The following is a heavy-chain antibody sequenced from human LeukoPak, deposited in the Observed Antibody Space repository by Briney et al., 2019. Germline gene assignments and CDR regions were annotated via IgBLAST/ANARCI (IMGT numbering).Heavy chain of an antibody. Sequence: GGSLRLSCAASGFTFSSYAMHWVRQAPGKGLEWVAIIWYDGSNKYYADSVKGRFTISRDNSKSTLFLQMNSLRAEDTAIYYCAKDRVSPGFNLFDPWGQGTLVTVSS. J-gene: IGHJ5*02. CDR2: IWYDGSNK. V-gene: IGHV3-33*06. CDR1: GFTFSSYA. CDR3: AKDRVSPGFNLFDP. D-gene: IGHD2/OR15-2a*01.